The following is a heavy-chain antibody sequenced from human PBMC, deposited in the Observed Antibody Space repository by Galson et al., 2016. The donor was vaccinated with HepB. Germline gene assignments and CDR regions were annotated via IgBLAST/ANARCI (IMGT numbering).Heavy chain of an antibody. Sequence: SETLSLTCTVSGGSISSYYWNWIRQPPGKGLEWIGCIFHRGSTNYNPSLKSRVTISVDTSKNHFSLKLTSVTAADTAVYYCARGEYDTTGYTMTFDDWGQGSLVTVSS. CDR1: GGSISSYY. CDR3: ARGEYDTTGYTMTFDD. J-gene: IGHJ4*02. CDR2: IFHRGST. V-gene: IGHV4-59*01. D-gene: IGHD3-22*01.